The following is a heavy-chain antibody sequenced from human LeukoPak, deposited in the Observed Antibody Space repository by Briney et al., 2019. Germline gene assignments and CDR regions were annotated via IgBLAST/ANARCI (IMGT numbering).Heavy chain of an antibody. V-gene: IGHV3-9*01. J-gene: IGHJ6*03. D-gene: IGHD3-3*01. CDR2: ISWNSGSI. CDR1: GFTFDDYA. CDR3: AKGAYYDFWSGFYMDV. Sequence: GGSLRLSCAASGFTFDDYAMHWVRPAPGKGLEWVSGISWNSGSIGYADSVKGRFTISRDNAKNSLYLQMNSLRAEDTALHYCAKGAYYDFWSGFYMDVWGKGTTVTVSS.